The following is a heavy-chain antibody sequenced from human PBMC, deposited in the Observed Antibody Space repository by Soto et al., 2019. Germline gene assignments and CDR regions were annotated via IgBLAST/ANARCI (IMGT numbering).Heavy chain of an antibody. V-gene: IGHV1-18*01. J-gene: IGHJ4*02. CDR3: VRDPDGPIDFAS. CDR2: ISAYNGDT. Sequence: QVQLVQSGAEVKEPGASVKISCKASGYTFTSYGISWVRQAPGQGLEWMSWISAYNGDTNYAQKVQGRVTMTTDTSTSTAFMELRSLRFDDTAVYYCVRDPDGPIDFASWGQGTLVTVSS. CDR1: GYTFTSYG.